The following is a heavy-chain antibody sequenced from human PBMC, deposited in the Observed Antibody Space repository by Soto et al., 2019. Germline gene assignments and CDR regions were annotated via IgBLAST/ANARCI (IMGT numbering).Heavy chain of an antibody. J-gene: IGHJ4*02. CDR2: IGPESGAT. D-gene: IGHD1-26*01. CDR1: GYTFTGHY. V-gene: IGHV1-2*02. CDR3: GRGRSGQIVVFY. Sequence: ASVKVSCKASGYTFTGHYIHWVRQAPEQGPEWMGEIGPESGATRYAQKFQGRVTMTMDTSVTTVYMELKNLSPDDTAVYYCGRGRSGQIVVFYWGQGTPVTVPQ.